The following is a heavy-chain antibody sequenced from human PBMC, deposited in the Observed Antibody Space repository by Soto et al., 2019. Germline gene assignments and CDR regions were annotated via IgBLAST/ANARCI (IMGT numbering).Heavy chain of an antibody. CDR3: AKDSSSGWYRSLTFDY. J-gene: IGHJ4*02. D-gene: IGHD6-19*01. CDR2: ISGSGGST. V-gene: IGHV3-23*01. Sequence: WGSLRLSCSASGFTFSSYAMSWVRQAPGKGLEWVSAISGSGGSTYYADSVKGRFTISRDNSKNTLYLQMNSLRAEDTAVYYCAKDSSSGWYRSLTFDYWGQGTLVTVSS. CDR1: GFTFSSYA.